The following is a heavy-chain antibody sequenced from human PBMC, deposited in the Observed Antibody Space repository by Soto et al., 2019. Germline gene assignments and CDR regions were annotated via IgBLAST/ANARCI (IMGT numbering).Heavy chain of an antibody. Sequence: PGWSLRLSCAASGFTFSDYAMHWVRQAPGKGLEWVAVISSDGGDKHYADSVKARFTISRDNSKNTLNLQLNSLRAEDTAVYYCAKDFTVGAADYYFEYWGQGTLVTVSS. V-gene: IGHV3-30*18. CDR2: ISSDGGDK. J-gene: IGHJ4*02. CDR3: AKDFTVGAADYYFEY. D-gene: IGHD1-26*01. CDR1: GFTFSDYA.